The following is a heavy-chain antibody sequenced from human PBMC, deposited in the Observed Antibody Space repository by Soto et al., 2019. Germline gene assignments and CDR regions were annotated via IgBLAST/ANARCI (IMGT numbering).Heavy chain of an antibody. CDR1: GDSVSSNSAA. CDR2: TYYRSKWYN. V-gene: IGHV6-1*01. Sequence: TLSLTCAISGDSVSSNSAAWNWIRQSPSRGLEWLGRTYYRSKWYNDYAVSVKSRVTINPDTSKNQFSLQLNSVTPEDTAVYYCARTAGDCSSTSCYTGRHHCMDVWDKGTTVTASS. CDR3: ARTAGDCSSTSCYTGRHHCMDV. J-gene: IGHJ6*04. D-gene: IGHD2-2*02.